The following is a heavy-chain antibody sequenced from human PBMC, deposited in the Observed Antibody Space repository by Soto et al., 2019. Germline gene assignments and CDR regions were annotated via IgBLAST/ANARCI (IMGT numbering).Heavy chain of an antibody. V-gene: IGHV1-18*04. CDR2: ISAKSGNT. CDR1: GGTFSSYG. J-gene: IGHJ1*01. CDR3: ARDPFGDYSRYFQH. D-gene: IGHD4-17*01. Sequence: ASVKVSCKASGGTFSSYGISWVRQAPGQGLEWMGWISAKSGNTNYAQKFQGRVTMTTDTSTSTAYMEMRSLSSDDTAEYYCARDPFGDYSRYFQHWGQGALVTVSS.